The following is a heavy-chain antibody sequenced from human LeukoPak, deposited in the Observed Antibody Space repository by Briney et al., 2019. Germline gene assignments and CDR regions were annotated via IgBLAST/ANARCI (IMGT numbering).Heavy chain of an antibody. Sequence: LSLTCTVSGGSISSSSYYWGWIRQPPGKGLEWVSYISSSGSTIYYADSVKGRFTISRDNAKNSLYLQMNSLRAEDTAVYYCASGKSPFDYWGQGTLVTVTS. V-gene: IGHV3-11*01. CDR3: ASGKSPFDY. J-gene: IGHJ4*02. CDR2: ISSSGSTI. CDR1: GGSISSSSYY.